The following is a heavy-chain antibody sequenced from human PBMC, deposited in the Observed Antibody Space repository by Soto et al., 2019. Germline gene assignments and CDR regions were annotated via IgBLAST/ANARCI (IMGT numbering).Heavy chain of an antibody. CDR2: IYNSGRT. V-gene: IGHV4-39*01. CDR1: GGYISSNICH. CDR3: ARHPVYATGWQIDY. J-gene: IGHJ4*02. D-gene: IGHD2-2*01. Sequence: SETMSLTCTVSGGYISSNICHWGWNRQPPGKGLEWIGRIYNSGRTYYNASLKSRVSISIDTSKNQFSLKLTSVTAADTAVYYCARHPVYATGWQIDYWGQGALVTVS.